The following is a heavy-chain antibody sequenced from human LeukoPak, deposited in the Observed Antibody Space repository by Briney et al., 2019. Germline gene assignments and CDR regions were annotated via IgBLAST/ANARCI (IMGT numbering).Heavy chain of an antibody. Sequence: GGSLRLSCAVSGFTVSNNFMSWVRQAPGRGLEFVSIIYSSGSSYYADSVKGRFTISRDNSKNTLYLQMNSLRVGDTAVYYCAKSFGYSRSWFDNWGQGTLVTVSS. J-gene: IGHJ4*02. V-gene: IGHV3-53*01. D-gene: IGHD6-13*01. CDR2: IYSSGSS. CDR1: GFTVSNNF. CDR3: AKSFGYSRSWFDN.